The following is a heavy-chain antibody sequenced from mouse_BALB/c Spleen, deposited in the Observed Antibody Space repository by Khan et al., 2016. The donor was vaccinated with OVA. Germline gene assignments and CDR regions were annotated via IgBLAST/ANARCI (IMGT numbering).Heavy chain of an antibody. CDR1: GFSLTNYG. V-gene: IGHV2-3*01. D-gene: IGHD1-1*01. CDR3: VLYFYGSAWFAY. Sequence: QVQLKESGPGLVAPSQSLSITCTVSGFSLTNYGVGWVRQPPGKGLEWLGIIWGDGSTNYHSALISRLSIIKDNSKSQAFLKLNSLQTDDTATYYCVLYFYGSAWFAYWGQGTLVTVSA. J-gene: IGHJ3*01. CDR2: IWGDGST.